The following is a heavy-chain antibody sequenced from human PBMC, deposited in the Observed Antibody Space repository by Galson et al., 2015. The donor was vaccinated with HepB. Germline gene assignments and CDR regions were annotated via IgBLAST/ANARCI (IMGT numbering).Heavy chain of an antibody. Sequence: SLRLSCAASGFTFSNAWMTWVRQAPGKGLEWVGRIKSKTDGETTDYVAPVKGRFTISRDDSKNTLYLQMNSLKSEDTAVYYCTIADREAVGYYGSGTYYRTLDCWGQGTLVTVSS. D-gene: IGHD3-10*01. CDR2: IKSKTDGETT. CDR3: TIADREAVGYYGSGTYYRTLDC. CDR1: GFTFSNAW. J-gene: IGHJ4*02. V-gene: IGHV3-15*01.